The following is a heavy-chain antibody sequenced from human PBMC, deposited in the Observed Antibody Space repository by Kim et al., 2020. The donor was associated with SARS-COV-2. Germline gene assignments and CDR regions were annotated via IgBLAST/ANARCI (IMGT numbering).Heavy chain of an antibody. CDR3: ASPYSSSSFYYYGMDV. D-gene: IGHD6-6*01. Sequence: LKVRVTISVDTSKNQFSLKLSSVTAADTAVYYCASPYSSSSFYYYGMDVWGQGTTVTVSS. V-gene: IGHV4-39*01. J-gene: IGHJ6*02.